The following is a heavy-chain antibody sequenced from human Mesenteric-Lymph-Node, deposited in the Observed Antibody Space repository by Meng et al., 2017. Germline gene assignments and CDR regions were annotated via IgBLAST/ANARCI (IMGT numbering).Heavy chain of an antibody. D-gene: IGHD3-22*01. CDR1: GLTFSNAW. Sequence: GESLKISCAASGLTFSNAWMSWVRQAPGKGLEWVGRIKAKTNGGTTEYAAPVKGRFTISRDDSKNTLYLQVNSLKTEDTGVYYCTTYSLTMMGGSYHFYGMDVWGQGTTVTVSS. J-gene: IGHJ6*02. V-gene: IGHV3-15*01. CDR3: TTYSLTMMGGSYHFYGMDV. CDR2: IKAKTNGGTT.